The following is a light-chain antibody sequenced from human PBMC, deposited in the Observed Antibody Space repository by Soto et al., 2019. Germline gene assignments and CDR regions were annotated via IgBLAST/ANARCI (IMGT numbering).Light chain of an antibody. V-gene: IGKV1-33*01. Sequence: DIQITQSPSSLSASVGDRVTITCQASQDITTHLNWFQQKPGKAPKLLIYGASYLEIGVPSRFSGGGSGTDFTLSISSLQPEDSATYYCQQYEILSIFGGGTKVDIK. CDR1: QDITTH. CDR2: GAS. J-gene: IGKJ4*01. CDR3: QQYEILSI.